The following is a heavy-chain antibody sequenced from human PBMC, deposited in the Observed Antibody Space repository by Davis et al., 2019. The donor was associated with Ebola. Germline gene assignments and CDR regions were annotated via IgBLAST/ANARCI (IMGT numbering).Heavy chain of an antibody. D-gene: IGHD5-18*01. CDR1: GFTFSRHS. V-gene: IGHV3-21*01. CDR3: VKSAYSYGPFDY. CDR2: ISSGSNDI. Sequence: GESLKISCAASGFTFSRHSMHWVRQAPGKGLEWVSSISSGSNDIFYAESVKGRFIISRDNAKNSLYLQMSSLRAEDTAVYYCVKSAYSYGPFDYWGQGTLVTVSS. J-gene: IGHJ4*02.